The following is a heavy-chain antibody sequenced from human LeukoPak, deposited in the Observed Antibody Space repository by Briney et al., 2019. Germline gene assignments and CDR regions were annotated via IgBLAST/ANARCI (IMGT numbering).Heavy chain of an antibody. J-gene: IGHJ5*02. CDR3: ARVANYDILTGYTNWFDP. Sequence: ASVKVSCKASGYTFTSYVITWVRQAPGQGLEWMGWISTYNGNTNYAQKLQGRVTMTTDTSTSTVYMELRSLRSDDTAVYYCARVANYDILTGYTNWFDPWGQGSQVTVSS. CDR1: GYTFTSYV. V-gene: IGHV1-18*01. D-gene: IGHD3-9*01. CDR2: ISTYNGNT.